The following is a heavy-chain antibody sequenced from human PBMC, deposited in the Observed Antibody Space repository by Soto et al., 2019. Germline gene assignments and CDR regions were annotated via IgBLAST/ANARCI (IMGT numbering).Heavy chain of an antibody. CDR3: WSRPRTAGDDSFDH. V-gene: IGHV3-7*03. Sequence: PGESLKISCQTSGFTFSSYWMSWVRQAPGKGLEWVANIKQDGSEKYYVDSVKGRFTISRDNAKNSLYLQMNRLRAEDTALYYCWSRPRTAGDDSFDHWGQGTLVTVSS. D-gene: IGHD6-13*01. CDR2: IKQDGSEK. J-gene: IGHJ4*02. CDR1: GFTFSSYW.